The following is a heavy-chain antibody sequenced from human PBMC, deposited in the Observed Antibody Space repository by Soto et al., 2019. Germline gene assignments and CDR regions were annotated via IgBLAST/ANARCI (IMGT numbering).Heavy chain of an antibody. CDR2: IYYSGST. D-gene: IGHD3-3*01. V-gene: IGHV4-30-4*01. Sequence: PSETLSLTCTVSGGSISSGDYYWSWIRQPPGKGLEWIGYIYYSGSTYYNPSLKSRVTISVDTSKNQFSLKLSSVTAADTAVYYCARENDFWSGYYDNWFDPWGQGTLVTVSS. J-gene: IGHJ5*02. CDR3: ARENDFWSGYYDNWFDP. CDR1: GGSISSGDYY.